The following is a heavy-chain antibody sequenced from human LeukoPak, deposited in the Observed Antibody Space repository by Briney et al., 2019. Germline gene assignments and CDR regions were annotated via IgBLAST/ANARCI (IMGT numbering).Heavy chain of an antibody. V-gene: IGHV3-7*01. CDR3: ARVTTIFGALKYYYYMDV. CDR1: GFTFSRNW. D-gene: IGHD3-3*01. J-gene: IGHJ6*03. CDR2: IKEDGSEK. Sequence: GGSLRLSCAASGFTFSRNWMSWVRQAPGKGLEWVANIKEDGSEKYYVDSVKGRLTISRDNAKNSLYLQMNSLGAEDTAVYYCARVTTIFGALKYYYYMDVWGKGTTVTVSS.